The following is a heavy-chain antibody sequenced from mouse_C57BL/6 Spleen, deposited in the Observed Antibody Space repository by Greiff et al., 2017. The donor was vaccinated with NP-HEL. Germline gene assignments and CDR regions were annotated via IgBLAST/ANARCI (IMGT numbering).Heavy chain of an antibody. D-gene: IGHD1-1*01. J-gene: IGHJ3*01. CDR3: ASTTVVADWFAY. CDR1: GYSITSGYY. V-gene: IGHV3-6*01. CDR2: ISYDGSN. Sequence: EVKLVESGPGLVKPSQSLSLTCSVTGYSITSGYYWNWIRQFPGNKLEWMGYISYDGSNNYNPSLKNRISITRDTSKNQFFLKLNSVTTEDTATYYCASTTVVADWFAYWGQGTLVTVSA.